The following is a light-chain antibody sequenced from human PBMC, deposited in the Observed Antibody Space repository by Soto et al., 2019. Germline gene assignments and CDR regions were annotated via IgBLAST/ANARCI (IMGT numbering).Light chain of an antibody. CDR2: GAS. CDR3: QQYGTSPFT. CDR1: QSVSNNY. V-gene: IGKV3-20*01. J-gene: IGKJ2*01. Sequence: ELVLTQSPGTLSLSPGERAALSCTATQSVSNNYLAWYQQRPGQSPKLVIYGASSRAPGIPARFSGSGSGTDFTLTISRLEPEDFAVYYCQQYGTSPFTFGQGTNLESK.